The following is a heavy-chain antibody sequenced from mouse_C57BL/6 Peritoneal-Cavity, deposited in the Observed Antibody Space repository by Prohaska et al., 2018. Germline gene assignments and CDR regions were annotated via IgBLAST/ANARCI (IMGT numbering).Heavy chain of an antibody. CDR2: IYPGNGDT. J-gene: IGHJ3*01. CDR1: GYTFTSYN. V-gene: IGHV1-12*01. Sequence: QAYLQQSGAELVRPGASVKMSCKASGYTFTSYNMHWVKQKPRQGLEWIGAIYPGNGDTSYNQKFKGKATLTVDKSSSTSYMQLSSLTSEDSAVYFCARGEWFAYWGQGTLVTVSA. CDR3: ARGEWFAY.